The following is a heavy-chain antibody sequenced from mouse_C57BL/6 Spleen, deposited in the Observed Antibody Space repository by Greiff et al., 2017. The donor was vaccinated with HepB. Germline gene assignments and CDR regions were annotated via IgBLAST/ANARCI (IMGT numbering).Heavy chain of an antibody. CDR2: INYDGSST. D-gene: IGHD3-1*01. J-gene: IGHJ2*01. Sequence: EVKLVESEGGLVQPGSSMKLSCTASGFTFSDYYMAWVRQVPEKGLEWVANINYDGSSTYYLDSLKSRFIISRDNAKNILYLQMSSLKSEDTATYYWARARGYFDYWGQGTTLTVSS. CDR3: ARARGYFDY. CDR1: GFTFSDYY. V-gene: IGHV5-16*01.